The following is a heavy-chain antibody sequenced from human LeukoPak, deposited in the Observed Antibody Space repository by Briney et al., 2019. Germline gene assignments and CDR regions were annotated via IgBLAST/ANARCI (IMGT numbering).Heavy chain of an antibody. V-gene: IGHV3-7*01. J-gene: IGHJ3*02. D-gene: IGHD6-6*01. CDR3: ARDYITSLGRPLDI. CDR2: IKTDGSEK. CDR1: GFTFSNYW. Sequence: GGSLRLSCEGSGFTFSNYWMGWVRQAPGKGLQWVANIKTDGSEKYYVDSVKGRFTISRDNAKNSLYLQMNSLRAEDTAVYYCARDYITSLGRPLDIWGQGTMVTVSS.